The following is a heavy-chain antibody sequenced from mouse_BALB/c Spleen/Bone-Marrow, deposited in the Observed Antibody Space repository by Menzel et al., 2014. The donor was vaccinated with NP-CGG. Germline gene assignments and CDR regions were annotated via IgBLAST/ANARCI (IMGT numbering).Heavy chain of an antibody. Sequence: DVKLQESGPDLVKPSQSLSLTCTVTGYSITSGYSWHWIRQFPGNKLEWMGYIHYSGSTNYNPSLKSRISVTRDTSKSQFFLQLISVTTEDTATYYCSRSGGTVSYFDYWGQGTTLTVSS. CDR1: GYSITSGYS. CDR3: SRSGGTVSYFDY. J-gene: IGHJ2*01. V-gene: IGHV3-1*02. CDR2: IHYSGST. D-gene: IGHD4-1*01.